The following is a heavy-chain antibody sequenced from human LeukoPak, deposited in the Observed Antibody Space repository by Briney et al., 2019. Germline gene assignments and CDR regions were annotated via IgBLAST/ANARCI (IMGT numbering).Heavy chain of an antibody. CDR3: ASGYSYGEDFDY. V-gene: IGHV1-69*01. CDR1: GGTFSSYA. D-gene: IGHD5-18*01. CDR2: IIPIFGTA. Sequence: SVKVSCKASGGTFSSYAISWVRQAPGQGLEWMGGIIPIFGTANYAQKFQGGVTITADESTSTAYMELSSLRSEDTAVYYCASGYSYGEDFDYWGQGTLVTVSS. J-gene: IGHJ4*02.